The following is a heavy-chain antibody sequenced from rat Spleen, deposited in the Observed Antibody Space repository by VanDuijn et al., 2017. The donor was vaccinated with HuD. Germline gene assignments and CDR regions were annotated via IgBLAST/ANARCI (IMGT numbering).Heavy chain of an antibody. D-gene: IGHD1-12*02. Sequence: EVQLVESGGGLVQPGRSLKLSCAASGFTFSDYNMAWVRQAPKKGLEWVATIIYDGSRTYYRDSVKGRFTISRDNARSTLYLQTDSLRSEDTATYYCARGVYYDGSYYYGYVMDAWGQGASVTVSS. CDR1: GFTFSDYN. V-gene: IGHV5S10*01. CDR3: ARGVYYDGSYYYGYVMDA. CDR2: IIYDGSRT. J-gene: IGHJ4*01.